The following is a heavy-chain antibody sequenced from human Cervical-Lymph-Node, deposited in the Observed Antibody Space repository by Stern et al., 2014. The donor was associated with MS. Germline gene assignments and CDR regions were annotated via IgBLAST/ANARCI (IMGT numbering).Heavy chain of an antibody. Sequence: QVQLEESGGGVVQPGRSLRLSCAASGFTFSAYAMHWVRQAPGKGLEWLGSVSADGTVNHYTDSVKGRLTISRDNSKYTLYLEMNSPITEDTAVYYCVKRGGNLLHYFDWWGQGALVTVSS. V-gene: IGHV3-30*04. CDR1: GFTFSAYA. CDR2: VSADGTVN. J-gene: IGHJ4*02. CDR3: VKRGGNLLHYFDW. D-gene: IGHD4-23*01.